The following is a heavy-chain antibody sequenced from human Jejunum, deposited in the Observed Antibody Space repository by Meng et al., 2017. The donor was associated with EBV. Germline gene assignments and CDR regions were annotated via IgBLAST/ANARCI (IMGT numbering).Heavy chain of an antibody. J-gene: IGHJ4*02. Sequence: QLMQSGPELKRPGTSVKISCKASGYTFTTYAIHWVRQAPGQSLEWMGWINGRNGDTRFSQKFHDRVVITRDTSANTAYMEVSSLTSEDTAVYYCARDTVPGAMSTFDLWGQGTLFTVSS. CDR1: GYTFTTYA. V-gene: IGHV1-3*01. D-gene: IGHD4-11*01. CDR3: ARDTVPGAMSTFDL. CDR2: INGRNGDT.